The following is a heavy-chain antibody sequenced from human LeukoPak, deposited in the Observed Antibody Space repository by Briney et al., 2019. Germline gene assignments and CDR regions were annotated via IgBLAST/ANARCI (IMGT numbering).Heavy chain of an antibody. Sequence: QAGGSLRLSCAASGFTFSSYAMSWVRQAPGEGLEWVSFISGSSNTIYYADSVRGRFTISRDNAKKSVYLQMNSLRAEDTAVYFCARGLLVVGSKKGNPGNYWGPGTLVTVSS. CDR3: ARGLLVVGSKKGNPGNY. CDR1: GFTFSSYA. D-gene: IGHD1-14*01. V-gene: IGHV3-48*04. CDR2: ISGSSNTI. J-gene: IGHJ4*02.